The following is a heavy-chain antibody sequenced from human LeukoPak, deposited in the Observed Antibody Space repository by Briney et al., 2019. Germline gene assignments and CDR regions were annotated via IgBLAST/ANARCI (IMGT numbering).Heavy chain of an antibody. J-gene: IGHJ2*01. CDR3: AREAVIGEKYFDL. V-gene: IGHV3-23*01. D-gene: IGHD2-21*01. CDR2: ISGSGGST. CDR1: GFTFSSYA. Sequence: GGSLRLSCAASGFTFSSYAMSWVRQAPGKGLEWVSAISGSGGSTYYADSVKGRFTISRDNAKNSLYLQMNSLRAEDTAVYYCAREAVIGEKYFDLWGRGTLVTVSS.